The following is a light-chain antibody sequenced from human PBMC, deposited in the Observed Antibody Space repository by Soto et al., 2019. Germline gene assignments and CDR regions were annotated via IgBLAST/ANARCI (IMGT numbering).Light chain of an antibody. CDR3: EQYNTFPFS. CDR2: DAS. CDR1: QSISSW. Sequence: DIQMTQSPSTLSASVGDRVTITCRASQSISSWLAWYQQKPGKAPKLLIYDASSLEGGVPSRFSGSESGTEFTLTISSLQPDDFATYYCEQYNTFPFSFGPGTKVDIK. J-gene: IGKJ3*01. V-gene: IGKV1-5*01.